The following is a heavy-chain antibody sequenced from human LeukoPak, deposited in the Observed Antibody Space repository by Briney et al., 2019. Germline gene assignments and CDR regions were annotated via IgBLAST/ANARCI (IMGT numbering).Heavy chain of an antibody. CDR1: GGSISSYY. Sequence: SETLSLTCTVSGGSISSYYWSWIRQPPGKGLEWIGYVYYSGSTNYNPSLKSRVTISVDTSKNQFSLKLSSVTAADTAVYHCAGDSRTTTAFDIWGQGTMVTVSS. CDR2: VYYSGST. J-gene: IGHJ3*02. CDR3: AGDSRTTTAFDI. V-gene: IGHV4-59*01. D-gene: IGHD1-1*01.